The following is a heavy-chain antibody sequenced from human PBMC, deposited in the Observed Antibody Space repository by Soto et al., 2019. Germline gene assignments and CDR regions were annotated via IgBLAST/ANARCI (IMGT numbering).Heavy chain of an antibody. J-gene: IGHJ3*01. CDR1: GFAFSSHP. Sequence: GGSRRLSCAASGFAFSSHPMSWVRQAPERGLEWVSGISDGGDLTYNADSVKGRFTISRDNSKNILFLQMNSLRAEDTALYYCARRAFGSSRSFDLWGQGTMVTVSS. D-gene: IGHD6-6*01. V-gene: IGHV3-23*01. CDR2: ISDGGDLT. CDR3: ARRAFGSSRSFDL.